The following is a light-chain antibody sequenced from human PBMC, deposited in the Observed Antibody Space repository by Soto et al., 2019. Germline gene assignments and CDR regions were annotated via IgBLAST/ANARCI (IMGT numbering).Light chain of an antibody. CDR3: ISYTSSSTLYV. CDR2: EVS. Sequence: QSVLTQPASVSGSPGQSITISCTGTASDVGTFNYVSWYQQHPGKAPKLIIHEVSSRPSGVSNRFSGSKSGNTASLTISGLQAEDEADYYCISYTSSSTLYVFGTGTKLTVL. CDR1: ASDVGTFNY. J-gene: IGLJ1*01. V-gene: IGLV2-14*01.